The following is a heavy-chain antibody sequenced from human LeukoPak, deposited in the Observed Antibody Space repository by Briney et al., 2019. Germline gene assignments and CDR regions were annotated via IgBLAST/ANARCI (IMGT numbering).Heavy chain of an antibody. J-gene: IGHJ4*02. Sequence: ASVKVSCKASGYTFTSYAMHWVRQAPGQRLEWMGWINAGNGNTKYSQEFQGRVTITRDTSASTAYMELSSLRSEDTAVYYCARGPRFAIRMIVVVTKGHFDYWGQGTLVTVSS. CDR1: GYTFTSYA. CDR3: ARGPRFAIRMIVVVTKGHFDY. D-gene: IGHD3-22*01. CDR2: INAGNGNT. V-gene: IGHV1-3*03.